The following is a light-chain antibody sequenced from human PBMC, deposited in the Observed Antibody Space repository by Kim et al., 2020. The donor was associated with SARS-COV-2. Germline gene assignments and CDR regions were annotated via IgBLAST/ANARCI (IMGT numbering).Light chain of an antibody. CDR3: QQRESWPLT. CDR2: DAS. Sequence: EIVLTQSPATLSLYPGERATLSCRASRSVTTNLAWYHQKPGQPPRLLTYDASNRATGIPARFSGSGSGTEFTLTISSLEPEDFAVYYCQQRESWPLTFSGGTKVDIK. CDR1: RSVTTN. J-gene: IGKJ4*01. V-gene: IGKV3-11*01.